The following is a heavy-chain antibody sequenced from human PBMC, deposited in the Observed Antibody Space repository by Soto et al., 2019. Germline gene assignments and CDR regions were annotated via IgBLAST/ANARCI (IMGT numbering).Heavy chain of an antibody. J-gene: IGHJ6*03. CDR1: GFTFSSYA. V-gene: IGHV3-23*01. CDR2: ISGSGGST. CDR3: AKDEGPYYYYHYMDV. Sequence: GGSLRLSCAASGFTFSSYAMSWVRQAPGKGLEWVSAISGSGGSTYYADSVKGRFTISRDNSKNTLYLQMNSLRAEDTAVYYCAKDEGPYYYYHYMDVWGKGTTVTVSS.